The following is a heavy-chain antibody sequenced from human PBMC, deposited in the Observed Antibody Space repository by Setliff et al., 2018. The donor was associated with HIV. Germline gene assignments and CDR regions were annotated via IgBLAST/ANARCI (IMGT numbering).Heavy chain of an antibody. V-gene: IGHV4-38-2*02. CDR3: ARDAPTVYANGWFDP. CDR1: GYSISSGFY. CDR2: IYHSGST. J-gene: IGHJ5*02. D-gene: IGHD2-8*01. Sequence: LSLTCAVSGYSISSGFYWGWIRQPPGKGLEWIGSIYHSGSTYYNPSLRSRVTISVDTSKNQFSLKLSSVTAADTAVYHCARDAPTVYANGWFDPWGQGTLVTVSS.